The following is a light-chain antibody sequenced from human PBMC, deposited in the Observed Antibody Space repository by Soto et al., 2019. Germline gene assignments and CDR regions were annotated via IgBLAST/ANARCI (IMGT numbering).Light chain of an antibody. CDR1: SSDVGGYNY. V-gene: IGLV2-14*01. CDR3: SSYTSSSTYYV. Sequence: QSVLTQPASVSVSPGQAITISCTGTSSDVGGYNYVSWYPQHPGKAPKLMIYEVSNRPSGVSNRFSGSKSGNTASLTISGLQAEDEADYYCSSYTSSSTYYVFGTGTKVTVL. J-gene: IGLJ1*01. CDR2: EVS.